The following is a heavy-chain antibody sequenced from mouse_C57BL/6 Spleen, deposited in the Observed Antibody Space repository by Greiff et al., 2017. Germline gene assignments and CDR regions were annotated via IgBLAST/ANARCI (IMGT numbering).Heavy chain of an antibody. J-gene: IGHJ2*01. D-gene: IGHD1-1*01. V-gene: IGHV14-3*01. CDR3: ARTYYYGTNPFDY. Sequence: EVQLQQSVAELVRPGASVKLSCTASGFNIKNTYMHWVKQRPEQGLEWIGRIDPANGNTKYAPTFPGPACIPADTSSNTAYLQLSSLTSEDTAIYYGARTYYYGTNPFDYWGQGTTLTVSS. CDR1: GFNIKNTY. CDR2: IDPANGNT.